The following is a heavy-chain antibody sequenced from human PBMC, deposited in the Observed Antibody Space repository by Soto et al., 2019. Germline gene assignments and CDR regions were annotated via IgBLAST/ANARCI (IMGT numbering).Heavy chain of an antibody. D-gene: IGHD6-13*01. CDR3: ARYPCGSSTGCH. J-gene: IGHJ4*02. CDR1: GFTFSSYA. CDR2: ISGHADRT. V-gene: IGHV3-23*01. Sequence: EVQLLESGGGSIQPGGSLRLSCAASGFTFSSYAMSWVRQAPGKGLEWVSAISGHADRTYYAYSVKGRFTISRDNSKNPVYLQMNNLRAEDTAVYYCARYPCGSSTGCHGGQGGLVTVSS.